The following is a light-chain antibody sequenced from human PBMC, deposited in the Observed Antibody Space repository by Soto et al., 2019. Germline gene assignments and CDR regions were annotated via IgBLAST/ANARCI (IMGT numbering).Light chain of an antibody. CDR2: KAS. CDR1: QSISSW. CDR3: QQYNSYSYT. J-gene: IGKJ2*01. V-gene: IGKV1-5*03. Sequence: DIQMTQSPSTLSASVGDRVTITCRASQSISSWLAWYQQKPGKAPKLLIYKASSLESGVPSRFSASGSRTEFTLTISSLQPDDFATYYCQQYNSYSYTFGQGTKLEIK.